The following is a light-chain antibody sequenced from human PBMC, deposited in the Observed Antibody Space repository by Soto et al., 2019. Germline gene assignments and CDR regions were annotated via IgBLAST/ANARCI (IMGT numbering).Light chain of an antibody. J-gene: IGLJ1*01. V-gene: IGLV2-23*01. CDR3: CSYAGSIYV. CDR1: SSDVGSYNL. Sequence: QSALTQPASVSGSPGQSITISCTGTSSDVGSYNLVSWYQQHPGKAPKLMIYEGSKRPSGVSNRFSGSKSGNTASLTISGLQAEDEADYYCCSYAGSIYVFGTRTKLTVL. CDR2: EGS.